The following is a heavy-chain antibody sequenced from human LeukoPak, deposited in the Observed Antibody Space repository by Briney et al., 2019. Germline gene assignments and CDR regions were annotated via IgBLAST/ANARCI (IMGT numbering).Heavy chain of an antibody. Sequence: ASVKVSCKASGYTFTSYGISWVRQAPGQGLEWMGWISAYNGNTNYAQKLQGRVTMTTDTSTSTAYMELRSLRSDDTAVYYCARSGLLLWFGELYNPFDYWGQGTLVTVSS. V-gene: IGHV1-18*01. CDR2: ISAYNGNT. CDR1: GYTFTSYG. D-gene: IGHD3-10*01. J-gene: IGHJ4*02. CDR3: ARSGLLLWFGELYNPFDY.